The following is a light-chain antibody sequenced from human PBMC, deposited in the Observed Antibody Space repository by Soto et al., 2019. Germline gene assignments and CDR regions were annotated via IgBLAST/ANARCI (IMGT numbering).Light chain of an antibody. CDR3: QQHNIYWLT. CDR2: KAS. V-gene: IGKV1-5*03. J-gene: IGKJ1*01. CDR1: QSISSW. Sequence: DIQMTQSPSTLSASVGDRVTITCRASQSISSWLAWYQQKPGKAPKLLIYKASSLECGFPSRFRGRRSGTEFTLTIISLQTDDFTTYSTQQHNIYWLTFGNGNNVEIK.